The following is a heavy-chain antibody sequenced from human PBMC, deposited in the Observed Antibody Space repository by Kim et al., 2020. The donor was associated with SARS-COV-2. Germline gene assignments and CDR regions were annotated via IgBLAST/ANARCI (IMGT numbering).Heavy chain of an antibody. CDR3: ARGVSGTTVVNLWLGYYYYYGMDV. CDR1: GGSFSGYY. Sequence: SETLSLTCAASGGSFSGYYWSWIRQPPGKGLEWIGEINHSGSTNYYPSLKSRVTISIDTSNNQFPLKLSSVPAADTAVYYCARGVSGTTVVNLWLGYYYYYGMDVWGQGTTVTVSS. CDR2: INHSGST. V-gene: IGHV4-34*01. D-gene: IGHD4-17*01. J-gene: IGHJ6*02.